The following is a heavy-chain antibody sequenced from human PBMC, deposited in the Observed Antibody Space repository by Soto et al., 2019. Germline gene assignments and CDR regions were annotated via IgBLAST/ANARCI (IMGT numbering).Heavy chain of an antibody. Sequence: GGSLRLSCAASGFTFSDYYMSWIRQAPGKGLEWVSYISSSSYTNYADSVKGRFTISRDNAKNSLYLQMNSLRAEDTAVYYCAGNLAAAARYYYGMDVWGQGTTVTVSS. CDR3: AGNLAAAARYYYGMDV. V-gene: IGHV3-11*06. D-gene: IGHD6-13*01. J-gene: IGHJ6*02. CDR2: ISSSSYT. CDR1: GFTFSDYY.